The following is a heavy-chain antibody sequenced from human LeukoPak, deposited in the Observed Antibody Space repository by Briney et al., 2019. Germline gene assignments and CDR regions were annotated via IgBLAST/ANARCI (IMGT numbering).Heavy chain of an antibody. CDR2: IWYDGSNK. D-gene: IGHD2/OR15-2a*01. CDR1: GFTFSSYA. CDR3: AREGPRGNSQFDY. Sequence: GGSLRLSCAASGFTFSSYAVTWVRQAPGKGLEWVALIWYDGSNKYYADSVKGRLTISRDDSKNTLYLQMNSLRAEDTAVYYCAREGPRGNSQFDYWGQGTLVTVSS. V-gene: IGHV3-33*08. J-gene: IGHJ4*02.